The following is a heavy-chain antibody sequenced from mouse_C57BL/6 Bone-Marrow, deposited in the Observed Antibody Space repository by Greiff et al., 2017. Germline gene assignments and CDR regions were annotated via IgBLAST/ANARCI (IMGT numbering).Heavy chain of an antibody. V-gene: IGHV7-3*01. CDR3: ARLGYDYDEGFDY. J-gene: IGHJ2*01. Sequence: EVQVVESGGGLVQPGGSLSLSCAASGFTFTDYYMSWVRQPPGKALEWLGFIRNKANGYTTEYSASVKGRFTISRDNSKSILYLQMNALRAEDSATDYCARLGYDYDEGFDYWGQGTTLTVSS. CDR2: IRNKANGYTT. CDR1: GFTFTDYY. D-gene: IGHD2-4*01.